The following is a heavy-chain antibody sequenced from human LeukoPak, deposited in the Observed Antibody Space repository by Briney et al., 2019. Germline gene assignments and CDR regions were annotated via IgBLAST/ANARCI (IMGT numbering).Heavy chain of an antibody. J-gene: IGHJ4*02. D-gene: IGHD7-27*01. V-gene: IGHV3-53*01. CDR2: IYSGGST. CDR1: GFAVSSHY. CDR3: ASGGNWGPNPFDY. Sequence: GGSLRLSCAASGFAVSSHYMSWVRQAPGKGLEWVSVIYSGGSTYNADSVEGRFTISRDNSKNTLYLQMNSLRAEDTAVYYCASGGNWGPNPFDYWGQGTLVTVSS.